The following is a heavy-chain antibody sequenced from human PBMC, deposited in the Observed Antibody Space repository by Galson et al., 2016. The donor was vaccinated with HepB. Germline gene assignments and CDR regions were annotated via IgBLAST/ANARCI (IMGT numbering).Heavy chain of an antibody. J-gene: IGHJ2*01. D-gene: IGHD2-15*01. CDR2: VWSDGIQK. CDR3: ARGQGYCSGGTCHGIDY. CDR1: EFTFSRYG. Sequence: SLRLSCAASEFTFSRYGIHWVRQARGKGLDWVAVVWSDGIQKYFADSVKGRFTISRDNSKNTVYLQMNSLRAEDTAVYYCARGQGYCSGGTCHGIDYWGRGTLVTVSS. V-gene: IGHV3-33*01.